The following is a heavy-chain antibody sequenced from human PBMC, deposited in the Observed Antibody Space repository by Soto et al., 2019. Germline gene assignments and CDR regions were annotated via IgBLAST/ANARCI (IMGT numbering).Heavy chain of an antibody. V-gene: IGHV3-30-3*01. CDR1: GFTFSSYA. CDR2: ISYDGSNK. J-gene: IGHJ6*02. Sequence: PGGSLRLSCAASGFTFSSYAMHWVRQAPGKGLEWVAVISYDGSNKYYADSVKGRFTISRDNSKNTLYLQMNSLRAEDTAVYYCARDVHYYGSGSYYLYYYYGMDVWGQGTTVTVSS. D-gene: IGHD3-10*01. CDR3: ARDVHYYGSGSYYLYYYYGMDV.